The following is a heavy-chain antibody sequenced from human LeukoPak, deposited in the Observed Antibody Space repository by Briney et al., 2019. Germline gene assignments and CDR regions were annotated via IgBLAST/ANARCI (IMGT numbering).Heavy chain of an antibody. Sequence: GGSPRLSCAASGFSVTNNYMSWVRQAPGRGLEWVSLIYADGTTHYADSVKGRFTISKDTSQNTVYLQMNSLRAEDTAMYYCARDRAGTQAWVEFDPWGQGTLVTVSS. CDR1: GFSVTNNY. D-gene: IGHD3-10*01. J-gene: IGHJ5*02. CDR3: ARDRAGTQAWVEFDP. V-gene: IGHV3-66*02. CDR2: IYADGTT.